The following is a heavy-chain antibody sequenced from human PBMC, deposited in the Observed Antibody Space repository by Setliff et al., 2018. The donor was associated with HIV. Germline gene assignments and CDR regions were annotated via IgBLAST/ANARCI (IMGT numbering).Heavy chain of an antibody. D-gene: IGHD3-10*01. J-gene: IGHJ5*02. CDR2: IYSTGST. Sequence: PSETLSLTCTVSGGSINSGSNYWNWIRQPAGKGLEWIGRIYSTGSTNYNPSLKSRVTISVDTSKNQFSLKLSSVTAADTAVYYCARGGDIFMVRGVSPPLWFDPWGQGTLVTVSS. V-gene: IGHV4-61*02. CDR3: ARGGDIFMVRGVSPPLWFDP. CDR1: GGSINSGSNY.